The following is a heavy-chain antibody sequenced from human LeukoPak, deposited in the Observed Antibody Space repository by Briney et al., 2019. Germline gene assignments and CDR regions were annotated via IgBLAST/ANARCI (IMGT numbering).Heavy chain of an antibody. V-gene: IGHV3-21*01. CDR1: GFIFANYA. CDR3: AREEQSSASFDY. J-gene: IGHJ4*02. Sequence: GGSLRLSCTTSGFIFANYAMAWVRQSPGKGLEWVSTISASGADTYYADSVRGRFTISRDNAKNSLYLQMNSLRAEDTAVYYCAREEQSSASFDYWGQGTLVTVSS. D-gene: IGHD6-19*01. CDR2: ISASGADT.